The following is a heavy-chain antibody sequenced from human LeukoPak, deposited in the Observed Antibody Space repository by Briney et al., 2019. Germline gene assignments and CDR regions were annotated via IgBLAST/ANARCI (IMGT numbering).Heavy chain of an antibody. CDR3: ARVVTAAWDWFDP. CDR2: IKTDGSEK. CDR1: GFTFSNYW. J-gene: IGHJ5*02. Sequence: PGGSLRLSCEGSGFTFSNYWMGWVRQAPGKGLQWVANIKTDGSEKYYVDSVKGRFTISRDNAKNSLYLQMNSLRADGTAVYYCARVVTAAWDWFDPWGQGTLVTVSS. V-gene: IGHV3-7*01. D-gene: IGHD2-2*01.